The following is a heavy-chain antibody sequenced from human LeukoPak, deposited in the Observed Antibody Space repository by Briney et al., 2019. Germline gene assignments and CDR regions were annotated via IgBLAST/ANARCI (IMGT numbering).Heavy chain of an antibody. Sequence: SETLSLXCTVSGGSISSYYWSWIRQPPGKGLEWIGYIYYSGSTNYNPSLKSRVTISVDTSKNQFSLKLSSVTAADTAVYYCAREDYYDSSGYYTDAFDIWGQGTMVTVSS. J-gene: IGHJ3*02. CDR3: AREDYYDSSGYYTDAFDI. V-gene: IGHV4-59*01. D-gene: IGHD3-22*01. CDR1: GGSISSYY. CDR2: IYYSGST.